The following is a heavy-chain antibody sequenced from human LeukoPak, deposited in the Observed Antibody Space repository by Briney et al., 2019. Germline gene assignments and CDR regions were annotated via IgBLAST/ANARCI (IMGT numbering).Heavy chain of an antibody. J-gene: IGHJ4*02. V-gene: IGHV3-30*18. CDR2: ISYDGSNK. Sequence: GGSLRLSCAASGFTFSSYGMHWVRQAPGKGLEWVAVISYDGSNKYYADSVKGRFTISRDNSKNTLYLQMNSLRAEDTAVYYCAKDRGGYFSGACYFDYWGQGTLVTVSS. CDR1: GFTFSSYG. D-gene: IGHD3-22*01. CDR3: AKDRGGYFSGACYFDY.